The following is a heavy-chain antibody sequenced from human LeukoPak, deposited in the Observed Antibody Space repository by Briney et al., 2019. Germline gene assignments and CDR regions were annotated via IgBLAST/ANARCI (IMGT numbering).Heavy chain of an antibody. J-gene: IGHJ6*02. V-gene: IGHV3-48*03. CDR1: GFTFSSYE. CDR3: ARDRGCSSTSCSMEDHGMDV. CDR2: ISSSGSTI. Sequence: GGSLRLSCAASGFTFSSYEMNWVRQAPGKGLEWVSYISSSGSTIYYADSVKGRFTISRDNAKNSLYLQMNSLRAEDTAVYYCARDRGCSSTSCSMEDHGMDVWGQGTTVTVSS. D-gene: IGHD2-2*01.